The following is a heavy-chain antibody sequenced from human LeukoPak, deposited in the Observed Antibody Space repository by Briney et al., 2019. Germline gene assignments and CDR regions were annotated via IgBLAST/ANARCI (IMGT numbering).Heavy chain of an antibody. J-gene: IGHJ4*02. CDR1: GGSFSGYY. D-gene: IGHD3-16*02. CDR2: INHSGST. Sequence: SETLSLTCAVYGGSFSGYYWSWIRQPPGKGLEWIGEINHSGSTNYNPSLKSRATISVDTSKNQFSLKLSSVTAADTAVYYCARDGGNYVWGSYLGPFDYWGQGTLVTVSS. CDR3: ARDGGNYVWGSYLGPFDY. V-gene: IGHV4-34*01.